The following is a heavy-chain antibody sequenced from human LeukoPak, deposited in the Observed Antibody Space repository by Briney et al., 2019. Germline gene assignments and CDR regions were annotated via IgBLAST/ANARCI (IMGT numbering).Heavy chain of an antibody. CDR3: ASQGGYYYGSGSVPFDY. CDR2: MNPNSGNT. CDR1: GYTFTSYD. V-gene: IGHV1-8*01. D-gene: IGHD3-10*01. Sequence: ASVKVSCKASGYTFTSYDINWVRQATGQGLEWMGWMNPNSGNTGYAQKFQGRVTMTRNTSISTAYMELSGLRSEDTAVYYCASQGGYYYGSGSVPFDYWGQGTLVTVSS. J-gene: IGHJ4*02.